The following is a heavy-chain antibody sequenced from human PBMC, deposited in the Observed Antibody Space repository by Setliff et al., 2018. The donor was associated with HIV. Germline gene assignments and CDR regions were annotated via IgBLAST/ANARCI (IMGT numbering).Heavy chain of an antibody. CDR1: GFTFSSYS. CDR2: ISSGGEIM. V-gene: IGHV3-23*01. CDR3: ARDDHGALMGVIIRYYYMDV. D-gene: IGHD3-10*01. Sequence: GGSLRLSCAASGFTFSSYSMNWVRQAPGKGLEWVSAISSGGEIMFYADSVKGRFTISRDNSKNTLYLQMISLRADDTAVYYCARDDHGALMGVIIRYYYMDVWGKGTTVTVSS. J-gene: IGHJ6*03.